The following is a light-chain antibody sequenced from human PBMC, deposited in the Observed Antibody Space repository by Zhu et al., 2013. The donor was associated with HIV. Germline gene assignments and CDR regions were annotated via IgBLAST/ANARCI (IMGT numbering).Light chain of an antibody. Sequence: EIVLTQSPVSLSLSPGERATLSCRASQSVSKYLAWYQQKPGQAPRLLIYGASSRATGIPDRFSGSGSGTDFTLSINRLEPEDFAVYYCQQYGSSPLTFGGGTTVEIK. CDR3: QQYGSSPLT. CDR1: QSVSKY. J-gene: IGKJ4*01. CDR2: GAS. V-gene: IGKV3-20*01.